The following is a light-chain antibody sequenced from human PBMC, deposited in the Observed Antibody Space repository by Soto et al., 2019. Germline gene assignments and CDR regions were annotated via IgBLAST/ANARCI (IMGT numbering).Light chain of an antibody. Sequence: DIQMTQSPSSLSASVVDRVTITCRASQDISNYLNWYQQKPGKAPKLLIYDASNLETGVPSRFSGSGSGTDFTLTISSLQPEDFATYYCQQSYSTLGITFGQGTRLEIK. CDR2: DAS. CDR1: QDISNY. J-gene: IGKJ5*01. V-gene: IGKV1-39*01. CDR3: QQSYSTLGIT.